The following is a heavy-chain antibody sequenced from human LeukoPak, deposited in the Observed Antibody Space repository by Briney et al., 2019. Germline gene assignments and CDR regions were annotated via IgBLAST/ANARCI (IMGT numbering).Heavy chain of an antibody. V-gene: IGHV4-34*01. Sequence: PSETLSLTCAVYGGSFSGYYWSWIRQPPGKGLEWIGEINHSGSTNYNPSLKSRVTISVDTSKNQFSLKLSSVTAADTAVYYCAGGPYSSGWYQSAEYFQHWGQGTLVTVSS. CDR2: INHSGST. CDR3: AGGPYSSGWYQSAEYFQH. CDR1: GGSFSGYY. D-gene: IGHD6-19*01. J-gene: IGHJ1*01.